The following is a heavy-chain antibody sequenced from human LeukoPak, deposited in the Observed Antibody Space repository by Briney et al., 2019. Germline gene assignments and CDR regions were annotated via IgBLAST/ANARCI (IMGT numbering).Heavy chain of an antibody. J-gene: IGHJ4*02. Sequence: GASVKVSCKASGYTFTSYGISWVRQAPGQGLEWMGWISAYNGNTNYAQKLQGRVTMTTDTSTSTAYMELRSLRSDDTAVYYCARVVGVVVVTAANDYWGQGTLVTVSS. CDR3: ARVVGVVVVTAANDY. CDR2: ISAYNGNT. V-gene: IGHV1-18*01. D-gene: IGHD2-21*02. CDR1: GYTFTSYG.